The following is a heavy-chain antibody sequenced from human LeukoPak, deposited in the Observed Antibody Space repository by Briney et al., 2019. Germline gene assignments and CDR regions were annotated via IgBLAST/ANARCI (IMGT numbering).Heavy chain of an antibody. V-gene: IGHV4-59*11. J-gene: IGHJ4*02. D-gene: IGHD4-17*01. CDR1: GGSISSHY. Sequence: PSETLSLTCTVPGGSISSHYWSWIRQPPGKGLEWIGYIYYSGSTNYNPSLKSRVTISVDTSKNQFSLKLSSVTAADTAVYYCARGNDYGDPLYDYWGQGTLVTVSS. CDR3: ARGNDYGDPLYDY. CDR2: IYYSGST.